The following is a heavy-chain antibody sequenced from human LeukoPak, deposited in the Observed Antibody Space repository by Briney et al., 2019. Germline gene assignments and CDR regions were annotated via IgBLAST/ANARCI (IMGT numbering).Heavy chain of an antibody. CDR1: GFTFSSYA. Sequence: GGSLRLSCAASGFTFSSYAMHWVRQAPGKGLEWVTFISYDGRNKYYADSVKGRFTISRDNSKNTVYLQMNSLRAEDTAVYYCARDRYSGYNLGDAFDMWGQGIMVTVSS. CDR2: ISYDGRNK. D-gene: IGHD5-12*01. J-gene: IGHJ3*02. CDR3: ARDRYSGYNLGDAFDM. V-gene: IGHV3-30-3*01.